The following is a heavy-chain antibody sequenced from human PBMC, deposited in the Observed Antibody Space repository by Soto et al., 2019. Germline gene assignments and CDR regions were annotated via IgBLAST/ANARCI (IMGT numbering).Heavy chain of an antibody. D-gene: IGHD3-22*01. J-gene: IGHJ2*01. CDR1: GYPPTELS. CDR3: ATDSSGYSYFDL. Sequence: QVQLVQSGAEVKKPGASVKVSCKVSGYPPTELSMHWERQAPGKGFEWMGGFDPEDGETIYAQKFQGRVTMTEDTSTDTAYMELSSLRSEDTAVYYCATDSSGYSYFDLWGRGTLVTVSS. CDR2: FDPEDGET. V-gene: IGHV1-24*01.